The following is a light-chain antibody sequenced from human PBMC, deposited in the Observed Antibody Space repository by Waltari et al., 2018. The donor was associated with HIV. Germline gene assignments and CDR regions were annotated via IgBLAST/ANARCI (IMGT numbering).Light chain of an antibody. CDR3: QHYNNWPLA. V-gene: IGKV3-15*01. CDR1: QTVNHN. CDR2: DAS. J-gene: IGKJ1*01. Sequence: ERVMTQSPVTLSVSPGERATLSCRASQTVNHNLAWYQQNPGQAPRLLIYDASTRATGIPARFSGSGSGTEFTLTISSLQSEDFAVYYCQHYNNWPLAFGQGTKVEIK.